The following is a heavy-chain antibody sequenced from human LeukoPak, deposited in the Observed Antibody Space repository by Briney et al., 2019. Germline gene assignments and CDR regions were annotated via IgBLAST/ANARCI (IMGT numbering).Heavy chain of an antibody. CDR3: ARDRLESDGMDV. D-gene: IGHD3-3*01. V-gene: IGHV4-31*03. CDR2: IYYSGST. Sequence: SQTLSLTCTVSGGSISSGGYYWSWIRQHPGKGLEWIGYIYYSGSTYYNPSLKSRVTISVDTSKNQFSLKLSSVTAADTAVYYWARDRLESDGMDVWGQGTTVTVSS. J-gene: IGHJ6*02. CDR1: GGSISSGGYY.